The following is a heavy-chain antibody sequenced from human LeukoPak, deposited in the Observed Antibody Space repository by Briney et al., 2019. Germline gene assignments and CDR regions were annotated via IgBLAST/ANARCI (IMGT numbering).Heavy chain of an antibody. D-gene: IGHD6-13*01. CDR3: ALSSSWYGGFFDY. J-gene: IGHJ4*02. V-gene: IGHV3-30*03. Sequence: PGGSLRLSCAASGFTFSSYAMNWVRQAPGKGLEWVAVISYDGSNKYYADSVKGRFTISRDNSKNTLYLQMNSLRAEDTAVYYCALSSSWYGGFFDYWGQGTLVTVSS. CDR2: ISYDGSNK. CDR1: GFTFSSYA.